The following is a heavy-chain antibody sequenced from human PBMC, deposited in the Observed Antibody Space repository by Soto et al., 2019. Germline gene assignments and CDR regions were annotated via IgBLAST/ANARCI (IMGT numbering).Heavy chain of an antibody. CDR1: GFYFANAA. J-gene: IGHJ4*02. D-gene: IGHD5-18*01. Sequence: PAGSLRLSCEASGFYFANAAMHWVRQAPGKGLEWVAVICYDRSNTYYGDSVKGRFIISRDNSKNLVYLKMNSLRAEDTALYHCARDLTGHGYSHGSVDFCGLGT. V-gene: IGHV3-30*07. CDR2: ICYDRSNT. CDR3: ARDLTGHGYSHGSVDF.